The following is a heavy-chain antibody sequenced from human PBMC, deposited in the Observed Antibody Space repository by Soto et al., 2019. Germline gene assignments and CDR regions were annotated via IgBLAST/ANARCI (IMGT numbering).Heavy chain of an antibody. CDR1: GGTFSSYA. CDR2: IIPIFGTA. J-gene: IGHJ6*03. V-gene: IGHV1-69*13. Sequence: SVKVSCKASGGTFSSYAISWVRQAPGQGLEWMGGIIPIFGTANYAQKFQGRVTITADESTSTAYMELSSLRSEDTAVYYCARCDRITIFGVVPYYMDVWGKGTTVTVSS. D-gene: IGHD3-3*01. CDR3: ARCDRITIFGVVPYYMDV.